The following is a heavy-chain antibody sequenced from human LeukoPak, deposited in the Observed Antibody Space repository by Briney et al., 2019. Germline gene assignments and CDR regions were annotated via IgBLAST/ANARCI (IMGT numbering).Heavy chain of an antibody. V-gene: IGHV3-49*03. D-gene: IGHD3-10*01. Sequence: GGSLRLSCTASGFTFGDYAMSWFRQAPGKGLEWVGFIRSKAYGGTTEYAASVKGRFTISRDDSKSIAYLQMNSLKTEDTAVYYCTRDQYGSGSYEAFDIWGQGTMVTVSS. CDR2: IRSKAYGGTT. CDR1: GFTFGDYA. J-gene: IGHJ3*02. CDR3: TRDQYGSGSYEAFDI.